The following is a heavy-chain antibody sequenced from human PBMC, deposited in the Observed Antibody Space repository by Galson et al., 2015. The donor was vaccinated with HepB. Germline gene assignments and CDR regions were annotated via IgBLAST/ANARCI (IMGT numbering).Heavy chain of an antibody. D-gene: IGHD4-11*01. J-gene: IGHJ6*02. CDR3: GTTVTKPFYNHYGMDV. CDR2: ISGNGGTT. V-gene: IGHV3-23*01. CDR1: GFTFSNYA. Sequence: SLRLSCAASGFTFSNYAISWARQAPGKGLEWVSGISGNGGTTYYTDSVKDRFTISRDNSKNTLFLQMNSLRDEDTAVYYCGTTVTKPFYNHYGMDVWGQGTTVTVSS.